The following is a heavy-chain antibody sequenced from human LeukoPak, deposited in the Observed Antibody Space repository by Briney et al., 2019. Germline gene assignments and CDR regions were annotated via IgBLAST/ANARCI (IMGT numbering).Heavy chain of an antibody. D-gene: IGHD4-23*01. CDR2: ISAYNGNT. CDR3: ARVGVTTVVTPTLYWYFDL. CDR1: GYTFTSYG. Sequence: RWASVKVSCKASGYTFTSYGISWVRQAPGRGLEWMGWISAYNGNTNYAQKLQGRVTMTTDTSTSTAYMELRSLRSDDTAVYYCARVGVTTVVTPTLYWYFDLWGRGTLVTVSS. V-gene: IGHV1-18*01. J-gene: IGHJ2*01.